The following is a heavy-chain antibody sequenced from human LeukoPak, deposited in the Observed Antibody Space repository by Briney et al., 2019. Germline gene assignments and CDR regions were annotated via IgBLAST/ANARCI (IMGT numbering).Heavy chain of an antibody. D-gene: IGHD6-19*01. V-gene: IGHV3-7*01. J-gene: IGHJ4*02. Sequence: GGSLRLSCAASGFTFSAYWMTWVRQAPGKGLEWVANINEGGSVEFYVDSAKGRFTISRDNTKISLYLQMYSLRAEDTAVYYCARVGKNGWDFDHWGQGTLVTVSS. CDR2: INEGGSVE. CDR3: ARVGKNGWDFDH. CDR1: GFTFSAYW.